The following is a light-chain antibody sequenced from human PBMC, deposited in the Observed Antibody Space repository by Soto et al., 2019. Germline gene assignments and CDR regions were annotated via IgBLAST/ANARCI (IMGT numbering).Light chain of an antibody. V-gene: IGLV2-14*01. CDR3: SSYTSSSTLV. CDR2: EVS. Sequence: QSALTQPASVSGSPGQSITISCTGTSSDVGGYNHVPWYQQHPGTVPKLMIYEVSNRPSGVSNRFSGSKSGNTASLTISGLQPEDEADYYCSSYTSSSTLVFGGGTKLTVL. CDR1: SSDVGGYNH. J-gene: IGLJ2*01.